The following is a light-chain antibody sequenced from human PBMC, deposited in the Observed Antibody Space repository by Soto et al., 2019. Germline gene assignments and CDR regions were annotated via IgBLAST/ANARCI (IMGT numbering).Light chain of an antibody. CDR3: SSYTSSSPL. V-gene: IGLV2-14*01. CDR2: EVS. J-gene: IGLJ2*01. Sequence: QPASVSGSPGQSITISCTGTSSDVGGYNYVSWYQQYTGKAPKLMIYEVSHRPSGVSNRFSGSKSGNTASLTISGLQAEDEADYYCSSYTSSSPLFGGGTKLTVL. CDR1: SSDVGGYNY.